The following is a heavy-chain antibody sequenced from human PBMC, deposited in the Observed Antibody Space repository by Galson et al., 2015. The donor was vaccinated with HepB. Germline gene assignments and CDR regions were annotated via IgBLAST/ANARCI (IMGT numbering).Heavy chain of an antibody. CDR3: ASSSSSLSPYYYYGMDV. J-gene: IGHJ6*02. V-gene: IGHV1-18*01. D-gene: IGHD6-13*01. Sequence: SVKVSCKASGYTFTSYGISWVRQAPGQGLEWMGWISAYNGNTNYAQKLQGRVTMTTDTSTSTAYMELRSLRSDDTAVYYCASSSSSLSPYYYYGMDVWGQGTTVTVSS. CDR2: ISAYNGNT. CDR1: GYTFTSYG.